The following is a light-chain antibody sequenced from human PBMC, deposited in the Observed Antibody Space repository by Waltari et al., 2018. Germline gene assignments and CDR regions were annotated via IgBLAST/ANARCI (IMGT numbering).Light chain of an antibody. CDR1: QSVSRT. Sequence: EIGLTQSPGTLSLSPGARATLSCRASQSVSRTLAWYQQKPGQAPRLLIYGASTRATGIPERFSGGGSGTDFSLTISRLEPEDFAVYYCQHYVRLPATFGQGTKVEIK. J-gene: IGKJ1*01. V-gene: IGKV3-20*01. CDR2: GAS. CDR3: QHYVRLPAT.